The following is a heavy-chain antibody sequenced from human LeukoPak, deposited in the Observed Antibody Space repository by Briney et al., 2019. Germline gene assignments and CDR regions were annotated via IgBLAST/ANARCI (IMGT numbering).Heavy chain of an antibody. CDR3: ASSLSGVWGPVDGY. V-gene: IGHV3-21*01. CDR1: GFTFSSYS. D-gene: IGHD5/OR15-5a*01. Sequence: PGGSLRLSCAASGFTFSSYSMNWVRQAPGKGLEWVSSISTSSTYIYYADSVKGRFTISRDNAKNSLYLQMNSLRAEDTAIYYCASSLSGVWGPVDGYWGQGTLVTVSS. J-gene: IGHJ4*02. CDR2: ISTSSTYI.